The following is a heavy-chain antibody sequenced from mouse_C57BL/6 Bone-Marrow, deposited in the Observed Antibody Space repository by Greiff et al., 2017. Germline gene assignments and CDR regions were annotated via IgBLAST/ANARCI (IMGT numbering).Heavy chain of an antibody. CDR1: GFTFSSYG. Sequence: EVMLVESGGDLVKPGGSLKLSCAASGFTFSSYGMSWVRQTPDKRLEWVATISSGGSYTYYPDSVKGRFTISRDNAKNPLYLQMSSLKSEDTAMYYCARHRSMDYWGQGTSVTVSS. CDR2: ISSGGSYT. J-gene: IGHJ4*01. V-gene: IGHV5-6*01. CDR3: ARHRSMDY.